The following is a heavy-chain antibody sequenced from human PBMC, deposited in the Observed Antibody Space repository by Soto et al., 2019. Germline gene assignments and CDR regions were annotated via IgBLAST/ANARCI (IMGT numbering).Heavy chain of an antibody. CDR2: INYSGST. J-gene: IGHJ6*04. CDR3: ARPVNYYYYGMDV. CDR1: GGSISSSTSY. V-gene: IGHV4-39*01. Sequence: QLQLQESGPGLVKPSETLSLTCTVSGGSISSSTSYWGWIRQPPGKGLEWIGSINYSGSTYYSPSLKSRVTISTDTSKNQFSMKLSSVTAADTAVYYCARPVNYYYYGMDVWGKGTMVTVSS.